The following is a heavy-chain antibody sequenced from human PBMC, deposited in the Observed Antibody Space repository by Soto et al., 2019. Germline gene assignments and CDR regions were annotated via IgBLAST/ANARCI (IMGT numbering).Heavy chain of an antibody. CDR1: GFTFSSYG. Sequence: PGGSLRLSCAASGFTFSSYGMHWVRQAPGKGLEWVAVIWYDGSNKYYADSVKGRFTISRDNSKNTLYLQMNSLRAEDTAVYYCARDRGNYDILTGYYRPDYWGQGTLVTVSS. V-gene: IGHV3-33*01. J-gene: IGHJ4*02. CDR2: IWYDGSNK. D-gene: IGHD3-9*01. CDR3: ARDRGNYDILTGYYRPDY.